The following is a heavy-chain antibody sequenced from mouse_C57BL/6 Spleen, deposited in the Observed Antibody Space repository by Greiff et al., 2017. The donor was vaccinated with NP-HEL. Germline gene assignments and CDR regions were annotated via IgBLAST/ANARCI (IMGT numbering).Heavy chain of an antibody. V-gene: IGHV2-2*01. CDR3: ARGGYQAWFAY. J-gene: IGHJ3*01. CDR1: GFSLTSYG. Sequence: VQLQQSGPGLVQPSQSLSITCTVSGFSLTSYGVHWVRQSPGKGLEWLGVIWSGGSTDYNAAFISRLSSSKDNSKSQVFFKMNSLQADDTAIDYCARGGYQAWFAYWGQGTLVTVSA. D-gene: IGHD2-2*01. CDR2: IWSGGST.